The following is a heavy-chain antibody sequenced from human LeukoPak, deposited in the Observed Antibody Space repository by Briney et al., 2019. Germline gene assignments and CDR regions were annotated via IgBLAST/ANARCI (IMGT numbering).Heavy chain of an antibody. Sequence: PWGSLRLSCAASGFTFSSYGMHWVRQAPGKGLEWVSLISGDGGTTYYADSVKGRFTISRDNSKNSLYLQMNSLRTEDTALYYCAKPPRSGYSYGYFDYWGQGALVTVSS. CDR3: AKPPRSGYSYGYFDY. J-gene: IGHJ4*02. V-gene: IGHV3-43*02. D-gene: IGHD5-18*01. CDR2: ISGDGGTT. CDR1: GFTFSSYG.